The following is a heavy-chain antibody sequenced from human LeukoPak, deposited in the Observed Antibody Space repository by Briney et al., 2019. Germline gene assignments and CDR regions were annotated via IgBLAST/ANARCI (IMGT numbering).Heavy chain of an antibody. D-gene: IGHD5-12*01. CDR2: IYYSGST. J-gene: IGHJ6*03. V-gene: IGHV4-39*07. CDR1: GGSISSSSYY. Sequence: SETLSLTCTVSGGSISSSSYYWGWIRQPPGKGLEWIGSIYYSGSTYYNPSLKSRVTISVDTSKNQFSLKLSSVTAADTAVYYCARLSGYGLHYYYHMDVWGQGTLVTVSS. CDR3: ARLSGYGLHYYYHMDV.